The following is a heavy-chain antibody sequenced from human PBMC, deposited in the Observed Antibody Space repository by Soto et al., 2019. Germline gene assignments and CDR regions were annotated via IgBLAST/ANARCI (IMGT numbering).Heavy chain of an antibody. CDR2: INHSGNT. D-gene: IGHD3-22*01. CDR1: GGSFSGYF. V-gene: IGHV4-34*01. CDR3: ARGLRDSSGYYHVHYFQH. J-gene: IGHJ1*01. Sequence: QVQLHQWGAGLLKPSDTLSLTCAVYGGSFSGYFWTWIRQPPGKGLEWIGEINHSGNTNYSPSLKSRVTISLDTSKNQFSLKLSSVTAAHTPVYYCARGLRDSSGYYHVHYFQHWGQGALVTVSS.